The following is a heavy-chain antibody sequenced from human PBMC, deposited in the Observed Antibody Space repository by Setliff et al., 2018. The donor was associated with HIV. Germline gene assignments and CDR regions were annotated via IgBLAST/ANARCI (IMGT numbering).Heavy chain of an antibody. Sequence: EASVKVSCKASGYTFAAYYIHWLRQAPGQGLEWMGWINPGSGDTNYAQKFQGRVTMTSDTSTRTVYMELSSLTSDDTAVYFCARVLSVTMIRGAHGYWGQGTLVTAPQ. CDR2: INPGSGDT. D-gene: IGHD3-10*01. J-gene: IGHJ4*02. CDR1: GYTFAAYY. V-gene: IGHV1-2*02. CDR3: ARVLSVTMIRGAHGY.